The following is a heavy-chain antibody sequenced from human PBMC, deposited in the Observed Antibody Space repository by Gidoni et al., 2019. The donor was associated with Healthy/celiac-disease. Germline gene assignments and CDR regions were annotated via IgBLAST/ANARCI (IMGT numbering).Heavy chain of an antibody. V-gene: IGHV4-39*01. CDR2: IYYSGST. Sequence: QLQLQESVPGLVTPSESLSLTCTVSGCSISSSSYYWGRIRQPPGKGLAWSGSIYYSGSTYYNQSLKSRVTISVDTSKNQFSLKLSSVTAADTAVYYCARLADFGAGGWGQGTMVTVSS. CDR3: ARLADFGAGG. CDR1: GCSISSSSYY. J-gene: IGHJ3*01. D-gene: IGHD3-10*01.